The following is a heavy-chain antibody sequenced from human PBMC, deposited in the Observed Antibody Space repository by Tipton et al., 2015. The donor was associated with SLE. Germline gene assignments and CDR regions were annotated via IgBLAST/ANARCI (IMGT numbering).Heavy chain of an antibody. Sequence: QLVQSGAEEKKPGASVKVACKASGYSFTDYYLHWVRQAPGQGLEWMGWINPKSGGIHYAQKFRGRVTLTRDTSISTAYMDLIRLTSDDTAVYYCARVRSVRFLEWLSYDFWGQGTLVTVSS. CDR3: ARVRSVRFLEWLSYDF. CDR1: GYSFTDYY. CDR2: INPKSGGI. V-gene: IGHV1-2*02. J-gene: IGHJ4*02. D-gene: IGHD3-3*01.